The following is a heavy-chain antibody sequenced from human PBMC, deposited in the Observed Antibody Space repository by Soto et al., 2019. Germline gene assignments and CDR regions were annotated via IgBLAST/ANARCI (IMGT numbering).Heavy chain of an antibody. V-gene: IGHV3-48*03. CDR1: GFTFSSYE. CDR3: ARDSSIAAAGYAFDI. CDR2: ISSSGSTI. Sequence: PGGSLRLSCAASGFTFSSYEMNWVRQAPGKGLEWVSYISSSGSTIYYADSVKGRFTISRDNAKNSLYLQMNSLRAEDTAVYYCARDSSIAAAGYAFDIWGQGTMVTVSS. D-gene: IGHD6-13*01. J-gene: IGHJ3*02.